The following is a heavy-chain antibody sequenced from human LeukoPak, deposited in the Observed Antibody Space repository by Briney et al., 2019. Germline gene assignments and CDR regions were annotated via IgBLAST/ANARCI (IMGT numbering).Heavy chain of an antibody. V-gene: IGHV3-48*03. J-gene: IGHJ2*01. CDR1: RFTFSSYE. CDR3: ARGHWSFDL. Sequence: GGSLRLSCAASRFTFSSYEMNWVRQAPGKELEWVSYISSSGSTIYYADSVKGRFTISRDNAKNSLYLQMNSLRAEDTAVYYCARGHWSFDLWGRGTLVTVSS. CDR2: ISSSGSTI.